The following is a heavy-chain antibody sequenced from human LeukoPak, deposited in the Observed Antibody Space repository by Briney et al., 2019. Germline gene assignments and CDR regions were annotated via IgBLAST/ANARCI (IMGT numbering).Heavy chain of an antibody. J-gene: IGHJ4*02. D-gene: IGHD4-17*01. CDR1: GFTLRSYS. CDR3: ARDDYGGIDY. Sequence: GGSLRLSCAVSGFTLRSYSMKWVREAPGKGRAWVSSISSSRNYINYADSVRGRFTISRDNAKNSLYLQMSSLRAEDTAVYYCARDDYGGIDYWGQGTVVTVSS. V-gene: IGHV3-21*06. CDR2: ISSSRNYI.